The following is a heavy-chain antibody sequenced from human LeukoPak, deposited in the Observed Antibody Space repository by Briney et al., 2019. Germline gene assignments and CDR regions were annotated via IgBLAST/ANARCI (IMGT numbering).Heavy chain of an antibody. CDR3: ARISPNLRLGELSLAGGFDY. V-gene: IGHV4-31*11. Sequence: SETLSLTCAVYGGSFSGYYWSWIRQHPGKGLEWIGYIYYSGSTYYNPSLKSRVTISVDTSKNQFSLKLSSVTAADTAVYYCARISPNLRLGELSLAGGFDYWGQGTLVTVSS. J-gene: IGHJ4*02. D-gene: IGHD3-16*02. CDR2: IYYSGST. CDR1: GGSFSGYY.